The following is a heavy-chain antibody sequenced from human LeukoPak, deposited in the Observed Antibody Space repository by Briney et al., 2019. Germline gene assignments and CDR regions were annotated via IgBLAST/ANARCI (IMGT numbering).Heavy chain of an antibody. CDR1: GGSISSYY. Sequence: SETLSLTCTVSGGSISSYYWSWIRQRPGKGLEWIGYIYYSGSTNYNPSLKSRVTISVDTSKNQFSLKLSSVTAADTAVYYCANGAVAGTLDYWGQGTLVTVSS. J-gene: IGHJ4*02. V-gene: IGHV4-59*01. D-gene: IGHD6-19*01. CDR3: ANGAVAGTLDY. CDR2: IYYSGST.